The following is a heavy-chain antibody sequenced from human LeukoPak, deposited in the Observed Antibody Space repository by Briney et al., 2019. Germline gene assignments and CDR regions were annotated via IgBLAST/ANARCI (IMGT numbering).Heavy chain of an antibody. CDR2: ISGSGGST. CDR1: GFIFNNYG. CDR3: AKDPLLWFGELPYYYYGMDV. D-gene: IGHD3-10*01. Sequence: PGGSLRLSCGASGFIFNNYGMHWVRQAPGKGLEWVSAISGSGGSTYYADSVKGRFTISRDNSKNTLYLQMNSLRAEDTAVYYCAKDPLLWFGELPYYYYGMDVWGQGTTVTVSS. V-gene: IGHV3-23*01. J-gene: IGHJ6*02.